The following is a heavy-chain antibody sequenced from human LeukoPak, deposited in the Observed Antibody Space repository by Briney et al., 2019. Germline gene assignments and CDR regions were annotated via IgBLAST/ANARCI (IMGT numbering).Heavy chain of an antibody. V-gene: IGHV3-23*01. D-gene: IGHD6-19*01. CDR1: GFTLSSYA. CDR2: VSGSGANT. CDR3: AKDGGGWYTSGWYYFDS. J-gene: IGHJ4*02. Sequence: GGSLRLSCAASGFTLSSYAMSWVRQAPGKGLEWVSAVSGSGANTYYADSVKGRFTISRDKSKNTLYLQMNSLRAEDTAIYYCAKDGGGWYTSGWYYFDSWGQGTLVTVCS.